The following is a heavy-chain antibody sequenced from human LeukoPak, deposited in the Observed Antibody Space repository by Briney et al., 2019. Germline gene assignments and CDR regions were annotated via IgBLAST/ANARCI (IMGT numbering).Heavy chain of an antibody. V-gene: IGHV3-23*01. CDR3: AKVTSGSYAY. D-gene: IGHD1-26*01. J-gene: IGHJ4*02. CDR1: GFTFSSYP. Sequence: GGSLRLSCAASGFTFSSYPMTWVRQAPGKGPEWVSFISDSGGITYYADSVKGRFTISRDNSKNTLYLQMNSLRAEDTAVYYCAKVTSGSYAYWGQGTLVTVSS. CDR2: ISDSGGIT.